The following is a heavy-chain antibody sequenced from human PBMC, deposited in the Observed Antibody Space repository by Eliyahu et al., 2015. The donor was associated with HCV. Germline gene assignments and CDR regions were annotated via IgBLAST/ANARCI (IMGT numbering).Heavy chain of an antibody. Sequence: EVQLAESGGGXVKPGGSLRLXCEAXGXXFSNAWXNWVRQAPGKGLEWVGRIKSKGDGGTTDYAAPVKGRFTISRDDSKNTLYLQMNSLKTEDTAVYSCTTGLGYNWNDEGAFDIWGQGTMVTVSS. CDR1: GXXFSNAW. V-gene: IGHV3-15*01. CDR3: TTGLGYNWNDEGAFDI. D-gene: IGHD1-1*01. J-gene: IGHJ3*02. CDR2: IKSKGDGGTT.